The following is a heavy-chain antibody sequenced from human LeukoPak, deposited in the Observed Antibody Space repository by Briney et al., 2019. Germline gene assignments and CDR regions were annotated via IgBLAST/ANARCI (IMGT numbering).Heavy chain of an antibody. V-gene: IGHV4-59*01. CDR3: ARVRCSGGSCYSLSIFDY. J-gene: IGHJ4*02. CDR1: GGSINDAS. CDR2: IYHSGGT. Sequence: PSETLSLTCTVSGGSINDASWNWIRKPPGQGLEWIGYIYHSGGTNYNPSLKSRVTISLDTSKNQFSLKLSSVTAADTAVYYCARVRCSGGSCYSLSIFDYWGQGTLVTVSS. D-gene: IGHD2-15*01.